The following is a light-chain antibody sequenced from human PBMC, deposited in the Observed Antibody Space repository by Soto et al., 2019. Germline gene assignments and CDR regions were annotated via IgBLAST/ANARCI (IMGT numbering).Light chain of an antibody. CDR3: QRYDSYHLT. V-gene: IGKV1-5*03. CDR1: QSISSW. Sequence: DIQMTQSPSTLSASVGDRVTITCRASQSISSWLAWYQHKPGKAPNLLIYKASTLESGVPSRFSGSGSGTEFSLTVISLQPDDFATYYCQRYDSYHLTFGGGAKVNIK. CDR2: KAS. J-gene: IGKJ4*01.